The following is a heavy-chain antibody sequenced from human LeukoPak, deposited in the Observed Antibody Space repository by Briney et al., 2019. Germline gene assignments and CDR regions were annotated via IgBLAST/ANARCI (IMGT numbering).Heavy chain of an antibody. CDR2: INPSGGST. CDR1: GHTFTGYY. CDR3: ARDNSVGDTAWWFDP. V-gene: IGHV1-46*01. J-gene: IGHJ5*02. Sequence: ASVKVSCKASGHTFTGYYMHWVRQAPGQGLEWMGIINPSGGSTSYAQKFQGRVTMTRDMSTSTVYMELSSLRSEDTAVYYCARDNSVGDTAWWFDPWGQGTLVTVSS. D-gene: IGHD1-26*01.